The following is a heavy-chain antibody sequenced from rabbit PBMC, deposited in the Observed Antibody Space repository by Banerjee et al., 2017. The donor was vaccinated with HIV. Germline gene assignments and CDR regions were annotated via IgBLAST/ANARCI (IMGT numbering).Heavy chain of an antibody. V-gene: IGHV1S45*01. CDR2: IYGGSSGST. CDR1: GFSFSSSHY. Sequence: QEQLEESGGDLVKPGASLTLTCTASGFSFSSSHYMCWVRQAPGKGPEWIACIYGGSSGSTWYASWAKGRFTISKASPTTVTLQMTSLTAADTATYFCARDLGGSSDLWGQGTLVTVS. J-gene: IGHJ4*01. D-gene: IGHD8-1*01. CDR3: ARDLGGSSDL.